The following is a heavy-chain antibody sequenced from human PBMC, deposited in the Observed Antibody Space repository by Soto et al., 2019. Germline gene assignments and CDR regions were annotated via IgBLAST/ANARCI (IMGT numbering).Heavy chain of an antibody. V-gene: IGHV4-39*01. CDR3: ARLIVGATGRSDSDN. J-gene: IGHJ4*02. CDR1: GASLGSPDYF. CDR2: VHSSGGT. Sequence: PSETLSLTCTGSGASLGSPDYFWGWIRQPPGKGPEWIASVHSSGGTYYSASLKTRTTISLDTPANKFSLKLTSVTAADTASYYCARLIVGATGRSDSDNWGPGTLVTVSS. D-gene: IGHD1-1*01.